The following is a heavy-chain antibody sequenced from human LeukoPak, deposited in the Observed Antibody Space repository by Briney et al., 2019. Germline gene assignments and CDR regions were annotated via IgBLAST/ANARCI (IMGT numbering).Heavy chain of an antibody. V-gene: IGHV1-46*01. D-gene: IGHD2-15*01. J-gene: IGHJ4*02. CDR2: INPSGGST. Sequence: ASVKVSCKASGYTFTRYYMHWVRQAPGKGLEWMGIINPSGGSTSYAQKFQGRVTMTRDTITSTIYMELSSLRSEDTAVYYCARDIYCSGGSCYPGGYFDCWGQGTLVTVSS. CDR3: ARDIYCSGGSCYPGGYFDC. CDR1: GYTFTRYY.